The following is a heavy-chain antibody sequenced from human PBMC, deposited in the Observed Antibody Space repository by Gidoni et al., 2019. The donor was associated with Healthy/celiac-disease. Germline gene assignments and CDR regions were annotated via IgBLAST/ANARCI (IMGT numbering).Heavy chain of an antibody. CDR3: ARGGDCSSTSCFRSWFDP. Sequence: EVQLVESGGGLVQPGGSLRLSCAASGFTFSSSELNWVRQAPGKGLEWVSYISSSGSTIYYADSVKGRFTISRDNAKNSLYLQMNSLRAEDTAVYYCARGGDCSSTSCFRSWFDPWGQGTLVTVSS. CDR1: GFTFSSSE. V-gene: IGHV3-48*03. J-gene: IGHJ5*02. D-gene: IGHD2-2*01. CDR2: ISSSGSTI.